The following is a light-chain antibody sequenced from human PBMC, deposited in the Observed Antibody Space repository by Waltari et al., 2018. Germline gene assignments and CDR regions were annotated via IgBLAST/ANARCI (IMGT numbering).Light chain of an antibody. J-gene: IGLJ2*01. CDR3: SSYTSSSTLV. V-gene: IGLV2-18*02. CDR1: RSDVGGYNR. CDR2: EVS. Sequence: QSALTQPPSVSGSPGQSVTISCTGTRSDVGGYNRVSWYQQPPGTAPKLIIYEVSDRPSGVPDRFSGSKSDNTASLTISGLQAEYEADYYCSSYTSSSTLVFGGGTKLTVL.